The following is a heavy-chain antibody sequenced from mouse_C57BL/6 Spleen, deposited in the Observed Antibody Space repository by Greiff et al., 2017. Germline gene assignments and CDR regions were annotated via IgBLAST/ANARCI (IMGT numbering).Heavy chain of an antibody. Sequence: QVQLKQSGAELVRPGASVTLSCKASGYTFTDYEMHWVKQTPVHGLEWIGAIDPETGGTAYNQKFKGKAILTADKSSSTAYMELRSLTSEDSAVYYCTRNYEVWGTGTTVTVSS. CDR3: TRNYEV. CDR1: GYTFTDYE. J-gene: IGHJ1*03. V-gene: IGHV1-15*01. CDR2: IDPETGGT.